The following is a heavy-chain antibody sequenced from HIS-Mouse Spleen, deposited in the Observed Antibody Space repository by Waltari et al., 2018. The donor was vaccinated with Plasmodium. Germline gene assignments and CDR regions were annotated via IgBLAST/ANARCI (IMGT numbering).Heavy chain of an antibody. Sequence: QVQLVESGGGVVQPGRSLRLSCAASGFTFNSCAMHWVRQAPGKGLVWVAVISYDGSNKYYADSVKGRFTISRDNSKNTLYLQMNSLRAEDTAVYYCARDRRLAFDYWGQGTLVTVSS. D-gene: IGHD2-15*01. CDR2: ISYDGSNK. CDR3: ARDRRLAFDY. CDR1: GFTFNSCA. V-gene: IGHV3-30-3*01. J-gene: IGHJ4*02.